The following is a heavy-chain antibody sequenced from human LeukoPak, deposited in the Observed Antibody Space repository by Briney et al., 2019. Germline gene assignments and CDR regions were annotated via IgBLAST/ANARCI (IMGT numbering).Heavy chain of an antibody. J-gene: IGHJ6*02. D-gene: IGHD3-9*01. V-gene: IGHV3-74*01. CDR3: TRDLMDYDVSTGLHHYYMDV. CDR1: GFTFSSYW. Sequence: GSLRLSCVASGFTFSSYWMHWVRQDPRKGLVWVSRINGDGRNINYADSVRGRFTISRDNAKNTLYLQMNTLRVEDTAVYYCTRDLMDYDVSTGLHHYYMDVWGQGTTATVSS. CDR2: INGDGRNI.